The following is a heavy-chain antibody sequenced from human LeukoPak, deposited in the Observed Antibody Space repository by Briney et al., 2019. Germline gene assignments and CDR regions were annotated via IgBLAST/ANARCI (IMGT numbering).Heavy chain of an antibody. CDR3: AKSRRAASGLFDY. Sequence: PGGSLRLSCAAPGFTVSDDYMSWVRQAPGKGLEWVSVIYVGGDTYYTDSVKGRFTISRDNSNNTLYLQMNSLRAEDTAVYYCAKSRRAASGLFDYWGQGTLVTVSS. J-gene: IGHJ4*02. D-gene: IGHD6-13*01. CDR1: GFTVSDDY. V-gene: IGHV3-53*01. CDR2: IYVGGDT.